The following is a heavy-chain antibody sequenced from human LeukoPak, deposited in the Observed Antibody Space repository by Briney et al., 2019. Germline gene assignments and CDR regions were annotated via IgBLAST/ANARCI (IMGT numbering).Heavy chain of an antibody. CDR1: GGSISSYY. Sequence: KPSETLSLTCTVSGGSISSYYWSWIRQPPGKGLEWIGYIYYSGSTSYNPSLKSRVTISVDTSKNQFSLKLSSVTAADTAVYYCARVGSSGWSQKYYFDYWGQGTLVTVSS. D-gene: IGHD6-19*01. V-gene: IGHV4-59*01. CDR2: IYYSGST. J-gene: IGHJ4*02. CDR3: ARVGSSGWSQKYYFDY.